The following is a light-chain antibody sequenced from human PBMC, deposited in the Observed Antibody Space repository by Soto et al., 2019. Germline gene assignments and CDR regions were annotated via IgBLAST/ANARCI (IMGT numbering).Light chain of an antibody. CDR2: EDN. CDR3: QAWDSSSALYV. V-gene: IGLV3-1*01. J-gene: IGLJ1*01. Sequence: SYELTQPPSVSVSPGQTASITCSGDKLGDRYVCWYQQRPGQSPVLVIYEDNKRPSGTPERFSGAKSGYTATLTVSGTQPMDEADYYCQAWDSSSALYVFGTGTKLTVL. CDR1: KLGDRY.